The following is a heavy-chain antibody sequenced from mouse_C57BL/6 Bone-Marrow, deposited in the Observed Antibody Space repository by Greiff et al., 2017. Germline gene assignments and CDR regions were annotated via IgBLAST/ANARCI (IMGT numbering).Heavy chain of an antibody. CDR2: ISSGGSYT. D-gene: IGHD1-1*01. CDR1: GFTFSSYG. J-gene: IGHJ4*01. CDR3: ARRTTVVDAMDY. Sequence: VQLKESGGDLVKPGGSLKLSCAASGFTFSSYGMSWVRQTPDKRLEWVATISSGGSYTYYPDSVKGRSTISRDNAKNTLYLQMSSLKSEDTAMYYCARRTTVVDAMDYWGQGTSVTVSS. V-gene: IGHV5-6*01.